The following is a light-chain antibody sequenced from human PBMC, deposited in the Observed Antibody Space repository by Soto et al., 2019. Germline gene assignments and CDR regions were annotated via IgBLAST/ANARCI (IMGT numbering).Light chain of an antibody. V-gene: IGLV1-44*01. CDR2: SNN. J-gene: IGLJ7*01. CDR3: AAWDESLNGPV. CDR1: SSNIGSNT. Sequence: QSVLTQPPSASGTPGQRVTISCSGSSSNIGSNTVNWYQQLPGTAPQLLIYSNNQRPSGVPDRFSGSKSGTSASLAISGLQSADEADYYCAAWDESLNGPVFGGGTQLTVL.